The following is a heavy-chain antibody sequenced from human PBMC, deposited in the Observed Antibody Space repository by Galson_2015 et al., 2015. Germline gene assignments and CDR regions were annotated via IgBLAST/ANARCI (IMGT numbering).Heavy chain of an antibody. CDR2: INPSGGSP. Sequence: SVKVSCKASGYTFTSYSVHWVRQAPGQGLDWMGIINPSGGSPNYAQQFQGRVTMTSDTSAATVYMELSSLRSEDTAVYYCARVGGHSEYNFWGGHYDALDIWGQGTMVTVSS. CDR3: ARVGGHSEYNFWGGHYDALDI. CDR1: GYTFTSYS. D-gene: IGHD3-3*01. J-gene: IGHJ3*02. V-gene: IGHV1-46*01.